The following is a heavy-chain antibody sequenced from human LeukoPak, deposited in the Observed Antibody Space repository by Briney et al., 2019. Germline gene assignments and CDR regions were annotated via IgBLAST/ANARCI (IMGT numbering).Heavy chain of an antibody. J-gene: IGHJ4*02. D-gene: IGHD2-2*02. CDR1: GFTFSSYA. CDR2: ISGSGGST. CDR3: AKDTWYQLLYVPFDY. V-gene: IGHV3-23*01. Sequence: PGGSLRLSCAASGFTFSSYAMSWVRQAPGKGLEWVSAISGSGGSTYYADSAKGRFTISRDNSKNTLYLQMNSLRAEDTAVYYCAKDTWYQLLYVPFDYWGQGTLVTVSS.